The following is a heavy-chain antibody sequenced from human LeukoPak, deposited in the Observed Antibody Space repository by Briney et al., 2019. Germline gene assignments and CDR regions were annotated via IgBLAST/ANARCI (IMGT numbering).Heavy chain of an antibody. CDR2: INNDGSST. V-gene: IGHV3-74*01. D-gene: IGHD6-19*01. J-gene: IGHJ4*02. Sequence: PGGSLRLSCAASGFTFSSYGMHWVRQAPGKGLEWVSRINNDGSSTNYADSVKGRFTISRDNAKNTLYLQMNSLRAEDTAVYYCSGGGSIAVAGYWGQGTLVTVSS. CDR3: SGGGSIAVAGY. CDR1: GFTFSSYG.